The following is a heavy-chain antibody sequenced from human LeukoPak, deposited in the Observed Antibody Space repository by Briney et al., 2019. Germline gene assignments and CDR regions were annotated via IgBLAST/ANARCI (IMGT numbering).Heavy chain of an antibody. Sequence: PGGSLRLSCAASGFTFSSYAMHWVRQAPGKGLEWVAVISYDGSNKYYADPVKGRFTISRDNSKNTLYLQMNSLRAEDTAVYYCAAPPRGYSYGFDYWGQGTLVTVSS. CDR2: ISYDGSNK. CDR3: AAPPRGYSYGFDY. J-gene: IGHJ4*02. D-gene: IGHD5-18*01. CDR1: GFTFSSYA. V-gene: IGHV3-30*04.